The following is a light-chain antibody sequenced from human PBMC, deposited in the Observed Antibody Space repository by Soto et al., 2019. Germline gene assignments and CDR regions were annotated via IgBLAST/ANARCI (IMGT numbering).Light chain of an antibody. J-gene: IGLJ2*01. V-gene: IGLV2-14*03. CDR1: SSDVGGYKY. Sequence: QPVLTQPASVSGSPGQSITISCTGTSSDVGGYKYVSWYQQHPGKAPKLMIYDVSYRPSGVSNRFSGSKSGNTASLTISGLQAEDEADYYCSSYTSSSTVLFGGGTKVTVL. CDR3: SSYTSSSTVL. CDR2: DVS.